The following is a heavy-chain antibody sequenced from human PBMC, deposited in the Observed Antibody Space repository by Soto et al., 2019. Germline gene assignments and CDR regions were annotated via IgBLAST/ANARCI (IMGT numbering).Heavy chain of an antibody. J-gene: IGHJ4*02. CDR1: GFTFSSYA. CDR2: ISGSGGST. CDR3: AKVTMVRGAPFIDY. Sequence: GGSLRLSCAASGFTFSSYAMSWVRQAPGKGLEWVSAISGSGGSTYYADSVKGRFTISRDNSKNTLYLQMNSLRAEDTAVYYCAKVTMVRGAPFIDYWGQGTLVTVSS. V-gene: IGHV3-23*01. D-gene: IGHD3-10*01.